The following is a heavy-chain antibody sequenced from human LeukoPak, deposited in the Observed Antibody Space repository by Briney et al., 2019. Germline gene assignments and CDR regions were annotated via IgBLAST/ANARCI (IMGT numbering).Heavy chain of an antibody. D-gene: IGHD6-25*01. CDR1: GYTFTSYG. CDR3: ARDHAAAGSHNWFDP. J-gene: IGHJ5*02. V-gene: IGHV1-18*01. CDR2: ISAYNGNT. Sequence: ASVKVSCKASGYTFTSYGISWVRQAPGQGLEWMGWISAYNGNTNYAQKLQGRVTMTRDTSINTAYMELSSLTSDDTAMYYCARDHAAAGSHNWFDPWGQGTLVTVSS.